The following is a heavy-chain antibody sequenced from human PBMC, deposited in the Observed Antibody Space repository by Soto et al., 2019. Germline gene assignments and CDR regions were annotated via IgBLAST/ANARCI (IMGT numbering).Heavy chain of an antibody. D-gene: IGHD3-22*01. CDR2: ISPHSGAT. V-gene: IGHV1-2*06. CDR3: VRARARGFSNWFGP. CDR1: GHRFSANY. Sequence: PVEVSCEESGHRFSANYIRWVQQATGQALEWLGRISPHSGATIYAQKFLGRFTMSADTSASTAYMDLPRLKSDDTAVYYCVRARARGFSNWFGPWGRRTLVLVSS. J-gene: IGHJ5*02.